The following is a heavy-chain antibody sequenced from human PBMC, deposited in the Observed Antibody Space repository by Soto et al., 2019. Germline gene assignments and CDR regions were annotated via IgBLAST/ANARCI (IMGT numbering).Heavy chain of an antibody. Sequence: PWGSLRLSCAASGFTFSSYSMNWVRQAPGKGLEWVSSISSSSSYIYYADSVKGRFTISRDNAKNSLYLQMNSLRAEDTAVYYCARDRDEVVAGLFAGIGYFQHWGQGTLVTVSS. CDR3: ARDRDEVVAGLFAGIGYFQH. D-gene: IGHD6-19*01. CDR1: GFTFSSYS. CDR2: ISSSSSYI. V-gene: IGHV3-21*01. J-gene: IGHJ1*01.